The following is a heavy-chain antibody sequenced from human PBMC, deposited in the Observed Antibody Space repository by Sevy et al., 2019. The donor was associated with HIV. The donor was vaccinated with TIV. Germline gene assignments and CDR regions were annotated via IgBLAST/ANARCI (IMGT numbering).Heavy chain of an antibody. J-gene: IGHJ4*02. V-gene: IGHV3-48*03. D-gene: IGHD4-4*01. CDR3: ATSRRDDYNYYFEY. Sequence: GGSLRLTCEASGFTFRSYEMNWVRQAPGKGLEWLSYISTGGRTIYYTDSVKGRFTISRDNAKNSLHLQMNSLRDEDTAVYYCATSRRDDYNYYFEYWDQGTLVTVSS. CDR1: GFTFRSYE. CDR2: ISTGGRTI.